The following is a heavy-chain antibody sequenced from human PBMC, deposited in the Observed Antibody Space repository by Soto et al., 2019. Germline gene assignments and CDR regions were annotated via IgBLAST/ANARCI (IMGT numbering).Heavy chain of an antibody. CDR2: IPTTSTPI. Sequence: GGSLRLSCAASGFTYSSYNMVWVCQAPGKGLEWLSYIPTTSTPIYYADSVRGRFTISRDNAKNSLYLQMNSLRAEDTAVYYCAKVGPYDSGSYMFRYNWFGPWGPGTLVTVSS. J-gene: IGHJ5*02. D-gene: IGHD3-10*01. V-gene: IGHV3-48*01. CDR3: AKVGPYDSGSYMFRYNWFGP. CDR1: GFTYSSYN.